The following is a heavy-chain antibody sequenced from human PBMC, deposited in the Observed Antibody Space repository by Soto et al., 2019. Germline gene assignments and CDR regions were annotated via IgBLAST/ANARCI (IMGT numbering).Heavy chain of an antibody. Sequence: SETLSLTCTVSGGSIGSGGYYWCWIRHHPGKGLEWIGYIYYSGSTYYNPSLKSRVTISVDTSKNQFSLKLSSVTAADTAVYYCARERSYYDSSGYPPDYWGQGTLVTVSS. CDR3: ARERSYYDSSGYPPDY. CDR1: GGSIGSGGYY. CDR2: IYYSGST. D-gene: IGHD3-22*01. V-gene: IGHV4-31*03. J-gene: IGHJ4*02.